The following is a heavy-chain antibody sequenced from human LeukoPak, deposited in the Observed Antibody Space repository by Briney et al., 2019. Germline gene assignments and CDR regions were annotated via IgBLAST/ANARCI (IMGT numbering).Heavy chain of an antibody. J-gene: IGHJ6*02. V-gene: IGHV4-30-2*01. CDR3: ASGYCSSTSCYPHPHYYYGMDV. D-gene: IGHD2-2*01. Sequence: PSETLSLTRAVSGGSISSGGYSWSWIRQPPGKGLEWIGYIYHSGSTYYNPSLKSRVTISVDSSKNQFSLKLSSVTAADTAVYYCASGYCSSTSCYPHPHYYYGMDVWGQGTTVTVSS. CDR2: IYHSGST. CDR1: GGSISSGGYS.